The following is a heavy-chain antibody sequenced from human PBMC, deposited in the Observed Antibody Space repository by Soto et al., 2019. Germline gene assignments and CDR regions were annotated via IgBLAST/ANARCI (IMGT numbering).Heavy chain of an antibody. J-gene: IGHJ4*02. CDR3: ARVSMTTVTTDY. D-gene: IGHD4-17*01. Sequence: GGSLRLSCAASGFTFSSYAMHWVRQAPGKGLEWVAVISYDGSNKYYADSVKGRFTISRDNSKNTLYLQMSSLRAEDTAVYYCARVSMTTVTTDYWGQGTLVTVSS. CDR1: GFTFSSYA. CDR2: ISYDGSNK. V-gene: IGHV3-30-3*01.